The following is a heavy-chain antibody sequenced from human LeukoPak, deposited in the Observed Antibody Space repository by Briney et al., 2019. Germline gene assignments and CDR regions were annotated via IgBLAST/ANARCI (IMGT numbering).Heavy chain of an antibody. CDR3: ARAAGTLRSLAKPLDY. J-gene: IGHJ4*02. D-gene: IGHD3-10*01. CDR2: ISVYNGNT. CDR1: GDTFTSYG. V-gene: IGHV1-18*01. Sequence: GASVKVSCKASGDTFTSYGISWVRQAPGQGLEWMGWISVYNGNTNYAQKLQGRVTMTTDTSTSTAYMELRSLRSEDTAVYYCARAAGTLRSLAKPLDYWGQGTLVTVSS.